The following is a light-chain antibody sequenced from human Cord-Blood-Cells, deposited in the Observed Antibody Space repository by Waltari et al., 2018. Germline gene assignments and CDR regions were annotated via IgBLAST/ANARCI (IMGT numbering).Light chain of an antibody. V-gene: IGKV1-5*03. Sequence: GDRVTITCRASQSISSWLAWYQQKPGKAPKLLIYKASSLESGVPSRFSGSGSGTEFTLTISSLQPEDFATYYCQQSYSTPRTFGQGTKVEIK. CDR2: KAS. CDR1: QSISSW. J-gene: IGKJ1*01. CDR3: QQSYSTPRT.